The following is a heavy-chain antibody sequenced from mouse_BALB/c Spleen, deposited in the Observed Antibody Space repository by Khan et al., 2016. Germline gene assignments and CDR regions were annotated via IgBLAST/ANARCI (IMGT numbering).Heavy chain of an antibody. V-gene: IGHV14-3*02. J-gene: IGHJ4*01. D-gene: IGHD2-4*01. CDR1: GFNIKDTY. CDR3: DRDYDGDYYAMDY. CDR2: IDPANGNT. Sequence: VRLQQSGAELVKPGASVKLSCTASGFNIKDTYMHWVKQRPEQGLEWIGRIDPANGNTKYDPKFQGKATITADTSSNTAYLPLSSLTSEDTAVYYCDRDYDGDYYAMDYWGQGTSVTVSS.